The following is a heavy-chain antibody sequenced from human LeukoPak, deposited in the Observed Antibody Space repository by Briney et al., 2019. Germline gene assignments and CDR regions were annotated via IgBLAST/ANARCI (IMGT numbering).Heavy chain of an antibody. CDR2: IYYSGST. Sequence: SETLSLTCTVSGGSISSSSYYWGWIRQPPGKGLEWIGSIYYSGSTYYNPSLKSRVFISIDTSKNQFSLKLSSVTAADTAVYYCARQYDFWSGYGPIPYYFDYWGQGTLVTVSS. D-gene: IGHD3-3*01. V-gene: IGHV4-39*01. CDR1: GGSISSSSYY. J-gene: IGHJ4*02. CDR3: ARQYDFWSGYGPIPYYFDY.